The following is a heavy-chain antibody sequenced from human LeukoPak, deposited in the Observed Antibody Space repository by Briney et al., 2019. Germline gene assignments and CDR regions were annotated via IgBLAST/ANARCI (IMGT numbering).Heavy chain of an antibody. D-gene: IGHD3-3*01. Sequence: GASVKVSCKASGYTFTGYYMHWVRQAPGQGLEWMGWINPNSGGTNYAQKFQGRVTMTRDTSISTAYMELSRLRSDDTAVYYCARGTRDRFLEWSRDYYMAVWGKGTTVTVSS. CDR3: ARGTRDRFLEWSRDYYMAV. V-gene: IGHV1-2*02. CDR2: INPNSGGT. CDR1: GYTFTGYY. J-gene: IGHJ6*03.